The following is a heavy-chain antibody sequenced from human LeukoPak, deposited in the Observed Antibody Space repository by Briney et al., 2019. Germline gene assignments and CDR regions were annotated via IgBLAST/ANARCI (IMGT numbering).Heavy chain of an antibody. Sequence: SQTLSLTCTVSGGSISSGGYYWSWIRQHPGKGLEWIGYIYYSGSTYYNPSLKSRVTTSVDTSKNQFSLKLSSVTAADTAVYYCARERTLDQYYDILTGYDDAFDIWGQGTMVTVSS. CDR3: ARERTLDQYYDILTGYDDAFDI. V-gene: IGHV4-31*03. CDR2: IYYSGST. CDR1: GGSISSGGYY. D-gene: IGHD3-9*01. J-gene: IGHJ3*02.